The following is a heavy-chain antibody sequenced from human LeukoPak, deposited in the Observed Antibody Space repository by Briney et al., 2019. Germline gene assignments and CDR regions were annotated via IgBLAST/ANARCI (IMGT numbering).Heavy chain of an antibody. J-gene: IGHJ5*02. V-gene: IGHV4-34*01. CDR2: INHSGST. Sequence: SETLSLTCAVYGGSFSGYYWSWIRQPPGKGLEWIGEINHSGSTNYNPSLKSRVTISVGTSKNQFSLKLSSVTAADTAVYYCARGRNYYGSGSYFRRNWFDPWGQGTLVTVSS. D-gene: IGHD3-10*01. CDR3: ARGRNYYGSGSYFRRNWFDP. CDR1: GGSFSGYY.